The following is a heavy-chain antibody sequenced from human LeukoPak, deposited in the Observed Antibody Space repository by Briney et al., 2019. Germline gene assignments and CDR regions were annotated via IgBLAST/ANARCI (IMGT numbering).Heavy chain of an antibody. V-gene: IGHV4-34*01. CDR2: INHSGST. D-gene: IGHD3-3*01. CDR1: GGSFSGYY. J-gene: IGHJ5*02. Sequence: SETLSLTCAVYGGSFSGYYWSWIRQPPGKGLEWIGEINHSGSTNYNPSLKSRVTISVDTSKNQFSLKLSSVTAADTAVYYCARQGGYDFWSGYSNWFDPWGQGTLVTVSS. CDR3: ARQGGYDFWSGYSNWFDP.